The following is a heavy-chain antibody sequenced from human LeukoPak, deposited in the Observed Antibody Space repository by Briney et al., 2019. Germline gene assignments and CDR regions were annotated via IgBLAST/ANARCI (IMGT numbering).Heavy chain of an antibody. CDR1: GYTLTELS. V-gene: IGHV1-24*01. CDR2: FDPEEGET. D-gene: IGHD3-3*01. CDR3: ASRDVLRFLEWHPLQAFDI. J-gene: IGHJ3*02. Sequence: ASVKVSCKVSGYTLTELSMHWVRQAPGKELEWWGGFDPEEGETIYAQKFQGRVTMTEDTATVTAYMELSSLRSEDTAVYYCASRDVLRFLEWHPLQAFDIWGQGTMVTVSS.